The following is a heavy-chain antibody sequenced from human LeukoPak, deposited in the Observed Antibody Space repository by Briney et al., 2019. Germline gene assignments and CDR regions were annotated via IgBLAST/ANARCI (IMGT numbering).Heavy chain of an antibody. CDR2: ISGSGGTS. CDR1: GLTFSNYA. Sequence: GGSLRLSCLPSGLTFSNYAMTWVRQAPGKGLEWVSSISGSGGTSYYADSVKGRFTISRDSAKNMLFLQMNRLRAEDTAVYYCAKSPYFYNSGRSVDVWGKGTTVTVSS. J-gene: IGHJ6*04. V-gene: IGHV3-23*01. CDR3: AKSPYFYNSGRSVDV. D-gene: IGHD3-10*01.